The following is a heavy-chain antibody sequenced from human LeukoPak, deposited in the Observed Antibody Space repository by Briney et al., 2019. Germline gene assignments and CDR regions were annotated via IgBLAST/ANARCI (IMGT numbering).Heavy chain of an antibody. CDR2: VYSGGST. J-gene: IGHJ3*01. D-gene: IGHD3-22*01. Sequence: PGGSLRLSCAASGFTVSSNYMNWVRQAPGKALEGVAVVYSGGSTYYADSVKVRFTISRDNSKNTLYLQMNSLRAEDTDVYYCARVSTMLVAHGAFDVWGRGTMVTVSS. CDR1: GFTVSSNY. V-gene: IGHV3-53*01. CDR3: ARVSTMLVAHGAFDV.